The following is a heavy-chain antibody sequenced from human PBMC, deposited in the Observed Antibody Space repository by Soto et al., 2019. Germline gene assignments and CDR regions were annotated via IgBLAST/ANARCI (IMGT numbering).Heavy chain of an antibody. CDR2: IYYSGST. Sequence: QLQLQESGPGLLKPSETLSLTCTVSGGSISSSSYYWGWIRQPPGKGLEWIGSIYYSGSTYYNPSVKGRVTISVDTSQNQFSLKLSSVPAADTAVYYCARSSGGGGGSCYYLRSQRFDYWGQGTLVTVSS. V-gene: IGHV4-39*01. J-gene: IGHJ4*02. D-gene: IGHD2-15*01. CDR3: ARSSGGGGGSCYYLRSQRFDY. CDR1: GGSISSSSYY.